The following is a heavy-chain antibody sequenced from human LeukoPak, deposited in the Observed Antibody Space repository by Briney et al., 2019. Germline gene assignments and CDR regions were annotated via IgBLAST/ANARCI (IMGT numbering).Heavy chain of an antibody. J-gene: IGHJ3*02. CDR2: IYITGTT. CDR1: GGSISNDY. CDR3: AKLAPRGGFDI. V-gene: IGHV4-4*07. D-gene: IGHD3-3*02. Sequence: SETLSLTCTVSGGSISNDYWGLVRQPAGKGLEWIGHIYITGTTNYNPSLQSRVTMSLDTSKNKFSLKLTSVTAADTAVYYCAKLAPRGGFDIWGQGTMVTVSS.